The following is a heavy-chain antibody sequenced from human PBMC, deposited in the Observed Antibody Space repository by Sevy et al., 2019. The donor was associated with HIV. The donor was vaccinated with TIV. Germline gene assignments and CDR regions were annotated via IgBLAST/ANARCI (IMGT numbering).Heavy chain of an antibody. J-gene: IGHJ4*02. D-gene: IGHD4-17*01. CDR2: IKQDGSDK. CDR3: ARGVTTVTPFDY. V-gene: IGHV3-7*01. Sequence: GGSVRLSCTASGFTFSDYWMSWVRQAPGKGLEWVANIKQDGSDKHYVDSVKGRFTISRDNAKNSLYLQMNSLSAGDTAVYYCARGVTTVTPFDYWGQGTLVTVSS. CDR1: GFTFSDYW.